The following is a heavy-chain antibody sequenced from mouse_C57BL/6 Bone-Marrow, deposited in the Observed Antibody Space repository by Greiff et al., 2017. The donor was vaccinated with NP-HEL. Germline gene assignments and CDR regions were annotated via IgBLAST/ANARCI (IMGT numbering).Heavy chain of an antibody. D-gene: IGHD2-5*01. CDR2: ISPYYGDA. Sequence: QVQLQQSGPELVRPGVSVKISCKGSGYTFTDYAMHWVKQSHAKSLEWIGVISPYYGDASYNQKFKDKATLTVDKSSSTAYMELARLTSEDSAVYYGARGDSNLAWFAYWGQGTLVTVSA. V-gene: IGHV1-67*01. J-gene: IGHJ3*01. CDR1: GYTFTDYA. CDR3: ARGDSNLAWFAY.